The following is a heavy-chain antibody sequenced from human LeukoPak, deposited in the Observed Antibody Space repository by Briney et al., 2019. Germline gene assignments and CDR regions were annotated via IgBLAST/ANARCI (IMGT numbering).Heavy chain of an antibody. CDR3: AKPISGGLAVSADWFDP. D-gene: IGHD6-19*01. V-gene: IGHV3-23*01. Sequence: PGGSLRLSCAASGFAFNFYAMTWVRQAPGKGLQWVXTXXASGGNTYYADSVRGRFTISRDNSKDTLYLQLNSLTAEDTAIYYCAKPISGGLAVSADWFDPWGQGTLVTVSS. CDR2: XXASGGNT. CDR1: GFAFNFYA. J-gene: IGHJ5*02.